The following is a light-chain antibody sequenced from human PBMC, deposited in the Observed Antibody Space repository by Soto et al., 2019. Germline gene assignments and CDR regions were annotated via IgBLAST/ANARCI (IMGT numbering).Light chain of an antibody. CDR3: SSYAGSNNFV. J-gene: IGLJ1*01. V-gene: IGLV2-8*01. Sequence: QSALTQPPSASGSPGQSVTISCTGTSSDVGGYKYVSWYQQHPGKAPKVMIYEVTKRPSGVPDRFSGSKSGNTASLTVSGLQGEDEAEYDCSSYAGSNNFVFGTGTKVTVL. CDR2: EVT. CDR1: SSDVGGYKY.